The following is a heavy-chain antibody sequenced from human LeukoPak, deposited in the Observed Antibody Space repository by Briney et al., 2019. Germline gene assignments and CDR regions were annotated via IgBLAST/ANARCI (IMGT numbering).Heavy chain of an antibody. Sequence: ASVKVSCKASGYTFTSYDINWVRQATGQGLEWMGWMNPNSGNTGYAQKFQGRVTMTRNTSISTAYMELSSLRSEDTAVYYCARSPVIAAAGTGAWFDPWGQGTLVTVSS. D-gene: IGHD6-13*01. V-gene: IGHV1-8*01. CDR3: ARSPVIAAAGTGAWFDP. CDR1: GYTFTSYD. CDR2: MNPNSGNT. J-gene: IGHJ5*02.